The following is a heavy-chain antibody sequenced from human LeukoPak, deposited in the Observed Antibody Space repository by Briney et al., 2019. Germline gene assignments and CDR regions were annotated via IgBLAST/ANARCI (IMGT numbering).Heavy chain of an antibody. CDR3: ARGRDYYDSSSFFDY. CDR2: IYYSGST. J-gene: IGHJ4*02. CDR1: GGSISSYY. D-gene: IGHD3-22*01. V-gene: IGHV4-59*07. Sequence: SDTLSLTCTVSGGSISSYYWSWIRQPPGKGLEWIGYIYYSGSTNYNPSLKSRVTISVDTSKNRFSLKLSSVTAADTAVYYCARGRDYYDSSSFFDYWGQGTLVTVSS.